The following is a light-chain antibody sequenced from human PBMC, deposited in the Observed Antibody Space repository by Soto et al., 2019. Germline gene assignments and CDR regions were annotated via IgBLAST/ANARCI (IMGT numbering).Light chain of an antibody. CDR1: ERIGSN. J-gene: IGKJ1*01. Sequence: DIQLTQSPSSLSASVGDTVSITCRATERIGSNLCWYQQNPGKAPALLIYTASTLQTGVPSRFSGRGYATDFTLTISGLQPEDVATYFCQHTFVIPQTFGQGTKVDVK. CDR2: TAS. V-gene: IGKV1-39*01. CDR3: QHTFVIPQT.